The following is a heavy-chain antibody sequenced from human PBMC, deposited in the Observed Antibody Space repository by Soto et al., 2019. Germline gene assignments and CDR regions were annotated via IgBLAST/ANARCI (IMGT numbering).Heavy chain of an antibody. CDR1: GFSVTANY. J-gene: IGHJ4*02. V-gene: IGHV3-53*01. CDR3: HGYGY. CDR2: IYSGGST. D-gene: IGHD5-12*01. Sequence: DVQVVESGGGLIQPGGSLRLYCEVSGFSVTANYMSWVRQAPGKGLEWVSVIYSGGSTYYIDSVKGRFSISRDISKNTLYLQMNSLRAEDTAVYYCHGYGYWGQGTLVTVSS.